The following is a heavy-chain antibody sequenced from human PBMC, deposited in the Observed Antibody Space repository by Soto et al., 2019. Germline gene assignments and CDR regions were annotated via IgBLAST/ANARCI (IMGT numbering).Heavy chain of an antibody. J-gene: IGHJ6*02. CDR2: IKTKTDGGTT. D-gene: IGHD2-21*02. Sequence: GRSLRLSCAASGFTYTYAWENWARQAPRQGLEWVGRIKTKTDGGTTDYAEPVKGRFTISRDDSKNTVYLQMTSLKTEDTGEYYCISCRCGDCSLDNYGFGVWCQGSTVTVSS. V-gene: IGHV3-15*01. CDR1: GFTYTYAW. CDR3: ISCRCGDCSLDNYGFGV.